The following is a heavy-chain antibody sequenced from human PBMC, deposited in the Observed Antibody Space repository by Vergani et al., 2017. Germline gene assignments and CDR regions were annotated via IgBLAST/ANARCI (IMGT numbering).Heavy chain of an antibody. V-gene: IGHV3-74*01. J-gene: IGHJ6*02. D-gene: IGHD5-12*01. Sequence: EVQLVESGGGLVQPGGSLRLSCAASGFTFSSYWMHWVRQAPGKGLVWVSRINSDGSSTSYADSVKGRFTISRDNAKNTLYLQMNSLRAEDTAVYYCARGWLPRDYYYYGMDVWGQGTTVTVSS. CDR2: INSDGSST. CDR3: ARGWLPRDYYYYGMDV. CDR1: GFTFSSYW.